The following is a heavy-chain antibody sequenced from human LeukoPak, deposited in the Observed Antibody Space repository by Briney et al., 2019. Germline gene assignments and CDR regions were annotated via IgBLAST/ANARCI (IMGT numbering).Heavy chain of an antibody. CDR3: ASGVAGTDYFDY. CDR2: IYYSGST. CDR1: GGSISSYY. D-gene: IGHD6-19*01. Sequence: SETLSLTCTVSGGSISSYYWSWIRQPPGKGLEWIGYIYYSGSTNYNPSLKSRVTISVDTSKNQFSLKLSSVTAADTVVYYCASGVAGTDYFDYWGQGTLVTVSS. J-gene: IGHJ4*02. V-gene: IGHV4-59*01.